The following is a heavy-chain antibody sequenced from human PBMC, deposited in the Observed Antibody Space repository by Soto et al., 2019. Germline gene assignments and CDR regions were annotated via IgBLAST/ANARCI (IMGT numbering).Heavy chain of an antibody. CDR2: ISSGGDTI. D-gene: IGHD3-3*01. CDR3: ARDRSTIYGVVTPIDY. CDR1: GFTFSPHS. J-gene: IGHJ4*02. V-gene: IGHV3-48*02. Sequence: PGGSLRLSCAVSGFTFSPHSMNWVRQAPGKGLEWISYISSGGDTIYYADSVRGRFTVSRDNTKNSLYLQMDSLRDEDTAVYYCARDRSTIYGVVTPIDYWGQGTLVTVSS.